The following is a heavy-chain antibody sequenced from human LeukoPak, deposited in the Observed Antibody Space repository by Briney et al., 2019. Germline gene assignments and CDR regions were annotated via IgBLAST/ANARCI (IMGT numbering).Heavy chain of an antibody. CDR1: GDSISSYY. CDR2: FYYSGST. J-gene: IGHJ4*02. D-gene: IGHD6-13*01. CDR3: ARAGSSWSFDY. V-gene: IGHV4-59*01. Sequence: SETLSLTCTVSGDSISSYYWSWIRQPPGKGLEWIGLFYYSGSTNYNPSLKSRVTMSVDTSKNQFSLKLSSVTAADTAVYYCARAGSSWSFDYWGQGTLVTVSS.